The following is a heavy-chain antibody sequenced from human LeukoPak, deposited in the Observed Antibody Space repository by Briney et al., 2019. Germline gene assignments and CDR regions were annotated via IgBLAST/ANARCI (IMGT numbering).Heavy chain of an antibody. D-gene: IGHD3-3*01. CDR2: ISTSGST. J-gene: IGHJ4*02. CDR1: GDSISGYY. Sequence: KPSETLSLTCTVSGDSISGYYWSWIRQPAGKGLEWIGRISTSGSTNYNPSLKSRVTMSVDTSKNQVSLKLSSVTAADTAVYYCAREPYDFWSGYYWVFDYWGQGTLVTVSS. V-gene: IGHV4-4*07. CDR3: AREPYDFWSGYYWVFDY.